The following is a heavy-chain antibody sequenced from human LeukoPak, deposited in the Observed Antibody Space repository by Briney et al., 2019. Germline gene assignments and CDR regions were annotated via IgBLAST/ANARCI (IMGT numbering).Heavy chain of an antibody. CDR3: ARVCRSSGWPYYYYYYMDV. V-gene: IGHV1-18*01. J-gene: IGHJ6*03. CDR2: ISAYNGNT. CDR1: GYTFTSYG. Sequence: ASVKVSCKASGYTFTSYGISWVRQAPGQGLEWMGWISAYNGNTNYAQKLQGRVTMTTDTSTSTAYMELRSLRSDDTAVYYCARVCRSSGWPYYYYYYMDVWGKGTTVTVSS. D-gene: IGHD6-19*01.